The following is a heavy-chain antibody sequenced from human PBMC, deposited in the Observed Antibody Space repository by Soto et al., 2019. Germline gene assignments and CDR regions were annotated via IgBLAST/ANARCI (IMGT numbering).Heavy chain of an antibody. J-gene: IGHJ6*03. CDR2: LSYAGDT. CDR3: AKAPHSASGYYYMAV. V-gene: IGHV3-13*01. D-gene: IGHD3-10*01. CDR1: GFTLSTYD. Sequence: PGGSLRLSCAASGFTLSTYDMHWVRQGTGKGLEWVAALSYAGDTYYPGSVKGRFTVSRESAKNSLYLQMNSLTAGDTAVYYCAKAPHSASGYYYMAVRGKGTTVTVSS.